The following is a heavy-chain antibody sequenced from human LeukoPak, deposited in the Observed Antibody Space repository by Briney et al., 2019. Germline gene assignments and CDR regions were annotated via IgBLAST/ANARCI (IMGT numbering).Heavy chain of an antibody. D-gene: IGHD2/OR15-2a*01. CDR2: ISGDGSVS. J-gene: IGHJ1*01. CDR3: ARGGSPFY. V-gene: IGHV3-74*01. CDR1: GFTFRGSW. Sequence: GGSLRLSCSTSGFTFRGSWMHWVREVPGQGLLWVARISGDGSVSTYADSVRGRFTISRDNTKDTLYLQLSSLRAEDTGVLYCARGGSPFYWGQGSRVTVSS.